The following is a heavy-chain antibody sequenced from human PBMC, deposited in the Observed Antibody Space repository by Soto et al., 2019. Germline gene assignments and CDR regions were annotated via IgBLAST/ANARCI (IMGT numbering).Heavy chain of an antibody. CDR3: ARTGYSSSWYVPQFDS. CDR2: IYYSGST. Sequence: QVQLQESGPGLVKRSETLSLTCTVSGGSISSYYWSWIRQPPGKGLEGIGYIYYSGSTNYNPSLKSRVTISVDTSKNQFSLKLSSVTAADTAVYYCARTGYSSSWYVPQFDSWGQGTLVTVSS. V-gene: IGHV4-59*01. D-gene: IGHD6-13*01. CDR1: GGSISSYY. J-gene: IGHJ4*02.